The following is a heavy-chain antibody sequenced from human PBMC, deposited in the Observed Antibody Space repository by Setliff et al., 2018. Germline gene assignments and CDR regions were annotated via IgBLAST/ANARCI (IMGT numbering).Heavy chain of an antibody. Sequence: SETLSLTCSVSGVSTRSYWWSWIRQPPGKGLEWIGYIYYSGSTSYNPSLESRVSISIDTSKNQFSLKLTSATAADTAVYYCARGPVVVVAAPHSWVYWGQGTLVTVSS. CDR1: GVSTRSYW. CDR2: IYYSGST. CDR3: ARGPVVVVAAPHSWVY. J-gene: IGHJ4*02. D-gene: IGHD2-15*01. V-gene: IGHV4-59*12.